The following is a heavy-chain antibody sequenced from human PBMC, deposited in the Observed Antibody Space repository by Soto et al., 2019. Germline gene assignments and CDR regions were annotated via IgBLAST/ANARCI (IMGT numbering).Heavy chain of an antibody. CDR2: VSFWGGA. CDR1: GASVNTRDYF. Sequence: PSETLSLTCAVSGASVNTRDYFWGWIRQSPGKGLEWIGSVSFWGGAYYSPSLKGRVTISIDTSKNHFSLELTSLTAADTAVYYCATLSVEPTGMWAFDYWGQGTLVTVSS. J-gene: IGHJ4*02. CDR3: ATLSVEPTGMWAFDY. V-gene: IGHV4-39*02. D-gene: IGHD1-1*01.